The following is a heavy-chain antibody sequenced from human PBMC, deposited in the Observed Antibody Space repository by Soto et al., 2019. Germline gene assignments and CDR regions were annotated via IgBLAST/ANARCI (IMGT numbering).Heavy chain of an antibody. J-gene: IGHJ4*02. V-gene: IGHV1-69*01. CDR3: ARGLFGQQWLVGFDT. CDR1: GGTFSNYI. D-gene: IGHD6-19*01. Sequence: QVQLVQSGAEVKKPGSSVKVSCKAPGGTFSNYIFSWVRQAPGQGLEWMGGTIPMFATAQYAQKLQGRVTITADESTSTVYLDLTSLRPDDTAVYYCARGLFGQQWLVGFDTWGQGTLVTVSS. CDR2: TIPMFATA.